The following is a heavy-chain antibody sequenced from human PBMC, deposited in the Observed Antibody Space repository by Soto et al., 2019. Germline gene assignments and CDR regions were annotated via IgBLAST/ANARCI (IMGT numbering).Heavy chain of an antibody. J-gene: IGHJ5*02. Sequence: QVQLQESGPGLVKPSETLSLTCTVSGGSISSYYWSWIRQPPGKGLEWIGYIYYSGSTNYNPSLKSRVTISVDTSKNQFSLKLSSVTAADTAVYYCARYSSGWGWFDPWGQGTLVTVSS. CDR3: ARYSSGWGWFDP. D-gene: IGHD6-19*01. CDR2: IYYSGST. CDR1: GGSISSYY. V-gene: IGHV4-59*08.